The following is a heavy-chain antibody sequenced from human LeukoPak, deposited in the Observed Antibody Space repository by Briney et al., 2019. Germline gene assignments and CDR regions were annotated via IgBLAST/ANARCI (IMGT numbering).Heavy chain of an antibody. Sequence: PGGSQRLSCAASGVTFSSYAMSWVRQAPGKGLEWVSAISGRGGSTYYADSVKGRFTISRDNSKNTRYLQMNSLRAEDTAVYYCTNPIPGEAPAASRDYWGPGTLVTVSS. D-gene: IGHD2-2*01. V-gene: IGHV3-23*01. CDR2: ISGRGGST. CDR3: TNPIPGEAPAASRDY. CDR1: GVTFSSYA. J-gene: IGHJ4*02.